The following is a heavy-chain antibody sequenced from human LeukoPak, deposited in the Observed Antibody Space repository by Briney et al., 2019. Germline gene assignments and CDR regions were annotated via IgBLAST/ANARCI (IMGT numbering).Heavy chain of an antibody. CDR2: INHSGGT. Sequence: SETLSLTCAVYGGSFSGYYWGWIRQPPGKGLEWIGEINHSGGTNYNPSLKSRVTISVDTSKNQFSLKLSSVTAADTAVYYCARGSGIAAYWGQGTLVTVSS. J-gene: IGHJ4*02. CDR3: ARGSGIAAY. CDR1: GGSFSGYY. V-gene: IGHV4-34*01. D-gene: IGHD6-6*01.